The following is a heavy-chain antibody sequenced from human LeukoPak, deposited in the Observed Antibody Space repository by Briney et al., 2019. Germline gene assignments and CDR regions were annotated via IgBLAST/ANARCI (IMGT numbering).Heavy chain of an antibody. Sequence: PGGSLRLSCAASEFTFSSYAMSWVRQAPGKGLEWVSAISGSGSSTYYADSVKGRFTISRDNSKNTLYLQMNSLRAEDTAVYYCAKDLYSSGWYYFDYWGQGTLVTVSS. CDR2: ISGSGSST. J-gene: IGHJ4*02. CDR1: EFTFSSYA. CDR3: AKDLYSSGWYYFDY. D-gene: IGHD6-19*01. V-gene: IGHV3-23*01.